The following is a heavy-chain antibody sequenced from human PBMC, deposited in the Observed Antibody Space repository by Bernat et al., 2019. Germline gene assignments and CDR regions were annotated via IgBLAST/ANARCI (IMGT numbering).Heavy chain of an antibody. CDR3: ARDRFYDSSGYHDY. Sequence: QVQLMESGGGVVQPGRSLRLSCAASGFTFNSCTMHWVRQAPGKGLEWVAVISSDGTNKYYADSVKGRFTISRDNSKNTLYLQMNSLRAEDTAVYYCARDRFYDSSGYHDYWGQGTLVTVSS. CDR1: GFTFNSCT. CDR2: ISSDGTNK. D-gene: IGHD3-22*01. J-gene: IGHJ4*02. V-gene: IGHV3-30*07.